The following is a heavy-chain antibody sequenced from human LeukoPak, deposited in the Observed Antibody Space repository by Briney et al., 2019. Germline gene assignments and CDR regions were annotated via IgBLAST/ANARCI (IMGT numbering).Heavy chain of an antibody. CDR2: IYSGGST. V-gene: IGHV3-53*01. Sequence: GGSLRLSCAASGFTVSSNYMSWVRQAPGKGLEWVSVIYSGGSTYYADSVKGRFTISRDNSKNTLYLQMNSLRAEDTAVYYCARDGPTWYTGEKWYGMDVWGQGTTVTVSS. CDR3: ARDGPTWYTGEKWYGMDV. CDR1: GFTVSSNY. J-gene: IGHJ6*02. D-gene: IGHD3-10*01.